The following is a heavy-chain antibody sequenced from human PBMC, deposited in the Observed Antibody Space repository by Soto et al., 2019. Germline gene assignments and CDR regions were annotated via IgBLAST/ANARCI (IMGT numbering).Heavy chain of an antibody. CDR3: ARGVSAGVDY. CDR1: GYSFTSLD. Sequence: ASVKVSCKASGYSFTSLDINWVRQTAGQGLEWMGWMQPSTGRTGYAQKFQGRVTMTRDTSINTAYMELATLTSDDTAFYYCARGVSAGVDYWGQGTLVTVSS. CDR2: MQPSTGRT. V-gene: IGHV1-8*01. J-gene: IGHJ4*02. D-gene: IGHD1-26*01.